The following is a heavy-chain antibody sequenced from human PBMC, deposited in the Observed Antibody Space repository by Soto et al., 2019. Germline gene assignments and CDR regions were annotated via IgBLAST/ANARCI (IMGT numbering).Heavy chain of an antibody. J-gene: IGHJ4*02. V-gene: IGHV3-30*03. CDR3: VRDNIVGAYFFDD. CDR1: GLTFSSYA. Sequence: GGSLRLSCAASGLTFSSYAMRWVRQAPGKGLEWVAVISYDGSNKYYADSVKGRFTISSANAKNSLYLQMNSLRDEDTAVYYCVRDNIVGAYFFDDWGQGALVTVSA. CDR2: ISYDGSNK. D-gene: IGHD1-26*01.